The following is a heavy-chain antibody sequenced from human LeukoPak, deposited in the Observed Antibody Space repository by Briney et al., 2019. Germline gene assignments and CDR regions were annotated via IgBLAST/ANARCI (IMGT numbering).Heavy chain of an antibody. CDR3: ASAYYYDSSGYLNWFDP. CDR2: IIPIFGIA. D-gene: IGHD3-22*01. CDR1: GGTFSSYA. Sequence: ASVKVSCKASGGTFSSYAISWVRQAPGQGLEWMGRIIPIFGIANYARKFQGRVTITADKSTSTAYMELSSLRSEDTAVYYCASAYYYDSSGYLNWFDPWGQGTLVTVSS. J-gene: IGHJ5*02. V-gene: IGHV1-69*04.